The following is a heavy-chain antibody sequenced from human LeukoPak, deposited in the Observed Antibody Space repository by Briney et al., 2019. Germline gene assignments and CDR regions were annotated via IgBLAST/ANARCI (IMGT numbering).Heavy chain of an antibody. J-gene: IGHJ4*02. D-gene: IGHD3-9*01. CDR1: GGPISSYY. V-gene: IGHV4-4*09. CDR3: ARWDYDILTGYYYDY. Sequence: SETLSLTCTVSGGPISSYYWSWIRQPPGKGLEWIGYIYTSGSTNYNPSLKSRVTISVDTSKNQFSLKLSSVTAADTAVYYCARWDYDILTGYYYDYWGQGTLVTVSS. CDR2: IYTSGST.